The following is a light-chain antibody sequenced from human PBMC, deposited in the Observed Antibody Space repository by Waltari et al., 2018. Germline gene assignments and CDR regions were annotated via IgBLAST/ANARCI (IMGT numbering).Light chain of an antibody. CDR3: QSYDSGLNGLF. CDR1: SSNIGSPYN. V-gene: IGLV1-40*01. Sequence: QSVLTQPPSVSGAPGQRVTISCTGSSSNIGSPYNVHWYQQVPGRAPKLLIYDDSHRPSGVPDRFSGSKSGTSASLAITGLQAEDEAEYFCQSYDSGLNGLFFGGGTKVTFL. J-gene: IGLJ2*01. CDR2: DDS.